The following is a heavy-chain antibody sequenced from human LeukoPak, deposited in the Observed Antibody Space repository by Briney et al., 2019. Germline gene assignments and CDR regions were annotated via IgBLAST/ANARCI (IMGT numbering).Heavy chain of an antibody. V-gene: IGHV4-39*01. CDR3: ARTRSGYSYGRLNWFDP. Sequence: PSETLSLTCTVSGGSISSSSYYWGWIRQPPGKGLERIGSIYYSGSTYYNPSLKSRVTISVDTSKNQFSLKLSSVTAADTAVYYCARTRSGYSYGRLNWFDPWGQGSLVTVSS. CDR1: GGSISSSSYY. J-gene: IGHJ5*02. CDR2: IYYSGST. D-gene: IGHD5-18*01.